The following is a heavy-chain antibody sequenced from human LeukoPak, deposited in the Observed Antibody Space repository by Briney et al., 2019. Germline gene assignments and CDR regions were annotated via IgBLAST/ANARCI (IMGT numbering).Heavy chain of an antibody. CDR3: ARGEIAAAGDYYYYYYMDV. J-gene: IGHJ6*03. CDR1: GYTFTSYG. D-gene: IGHD6-13*01. Sequence: ASVKVSCKASGYTFTSYGISWVRQAPGQGLEWMGWISAYNGNTNYAQKFQGRVTITADESTSTAYMELSSLRSEDTAVYYCARGEIAAAGDYYYYYYMDVWGKGTTVTISS. CDR2: ISAYNGNT. V-gene: IGHV1-18*01.